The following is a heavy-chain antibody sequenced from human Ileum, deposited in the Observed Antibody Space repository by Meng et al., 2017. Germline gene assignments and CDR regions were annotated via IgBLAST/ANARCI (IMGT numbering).Heavy chain of an antibody. V-gene: IGHV4-34*01. J-gene: IGHJ1*01. Sequence: QVQLQQWGAGLLKPSETLSLTCAVHGGSFSGYFWSWIGQSPGKGLEWIGEINHNASTNYNPSLQSRVTISVDRSKSPFSLELTSVTAADTAVYYCARPAGYSSNWYKYFQHWGLGTLVTVSS. CDR1: GGSFSGYF. CDR2: INHNAST. D-gene: IGHD6-13*01. CDR3: ARPAGYSSNWYKYFQH.